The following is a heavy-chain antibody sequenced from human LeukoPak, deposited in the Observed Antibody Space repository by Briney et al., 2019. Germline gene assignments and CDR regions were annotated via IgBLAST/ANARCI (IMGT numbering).Heavy chain of an antibody. V-gene: IGHV4-59*12. CDR1: GGSISSYY. CDR3: ARDADGDYYYYYMDV. Sequence: SETLSLTCTVSGGSISSYYWSWIRQPPGKGLEWIGYIYYSGSTNYNPSLKSRVTISVDTSKNQFSLKLSSVTAADTAVYYCARDADGDYYYYYMDVWGKGTTVTVSS. J-gene: IGHJ6*03. D-gene: IGHD4-17*01. CDR2: IYYSGST.